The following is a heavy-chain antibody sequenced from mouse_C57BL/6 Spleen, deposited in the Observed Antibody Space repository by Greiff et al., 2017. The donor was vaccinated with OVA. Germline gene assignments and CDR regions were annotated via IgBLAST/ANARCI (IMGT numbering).Heavy chain of an antibody. CDR1: GFTFTDYY. CDR3: ARWLLNAMDY. J-gene: IGHJ4*01. V-gene: IGHV7-3*01. CDR2: IRNKANGYTT. Sequence: EVQVVESGGGLVQPGGSLSLSCAASGFTFTDYYMSWVRQPPGKALEWLGFIRNKANGYTTEYSASVKGRFTISRDNSQSILYLQMNALRAEDSATYYCARWLLNAMDYWGQGTSVTVSS. D-gene: IGHD2-3*01.